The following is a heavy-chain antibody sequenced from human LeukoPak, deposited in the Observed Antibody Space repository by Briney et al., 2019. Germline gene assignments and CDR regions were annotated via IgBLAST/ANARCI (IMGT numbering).Heavy chain of an antibody. J-gene: IGHJ6*02. Sequence: TSVKVSCKASGFTNSNSSVQWVRQARGQRPGWIGWIVVGTGKTNYAQRLQERVTITRDMSTGTVDMELSSLRSEDTAVYYCAATSIRMVQRIIYYGKDVWGQGTTVTVSS. CDR1: GFTNSNSS. D-gene: IGHD3-10*01. CDR2: IVVGTGKT. V-gene: IGHV1-58*01. CDR3: AATSIRMVQRIIYYGKDV.